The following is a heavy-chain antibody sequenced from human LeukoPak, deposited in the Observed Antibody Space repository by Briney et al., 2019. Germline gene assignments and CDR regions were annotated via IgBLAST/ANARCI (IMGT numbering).Heavy chain of an antibody. CDR2: INPSGEFT. Sequence: ASVKVSCKASGYTFTSYYIHWVRQAPGQGLEWMGLINPSGEFTTYAQKFQGRVTMTRDMSTSTVYMELSSLRSEDTAVYYCARDLGRGQIGTTPGGLDYWGQGTLVTVSS. CDR1: GYTFTSYY. V-gene: IGHV1-46*01. CDR3: ARDLGRGQIGTTPGGLDY. D-gene: IGHD1-7*01. J-gene: IGHJ4*02.